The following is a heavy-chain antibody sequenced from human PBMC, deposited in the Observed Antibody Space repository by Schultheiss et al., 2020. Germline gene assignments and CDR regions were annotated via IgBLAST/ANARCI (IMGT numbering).Heavy chain of an antibody. J-gene: IGHJ6*02. Sequence: ASVKVSCKASGYTFTGYYMHWVRQAPGQGLEWMGWMNPNSDSTACAQKFQGRVTITADESTSTAYMELSSLRSEDTAVYYCARPRAYGSGSYYYYYGMDVWGQGTTVTVSS. D-gene: IGHD3-10*01. CDR3: ARPRAYGSGSYYYYYGMDV. CDR1: GYTFTGYY. V-gene: IGHV1-2*02. CDR2: MNPNSDST.